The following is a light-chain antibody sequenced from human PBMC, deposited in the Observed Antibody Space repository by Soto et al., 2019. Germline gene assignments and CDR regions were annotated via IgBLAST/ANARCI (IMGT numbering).Light chain of an antibody. CDR1: QGISSY. V-gene: IGKV1-9*01. CDR2: AAS. J-gene: IGKJ5*01. Sequence: DIQLTQSPSFLSASVGDRVTITCRASQGISSYLAWYQQKPGKAPKLLIYAASTLQSGVPSRFRGSGSGTEFTLTISSLQPEDFATYYCQQLNSYRSITFGQGTRLEIK. CDR3: QQLNSYRSIT.